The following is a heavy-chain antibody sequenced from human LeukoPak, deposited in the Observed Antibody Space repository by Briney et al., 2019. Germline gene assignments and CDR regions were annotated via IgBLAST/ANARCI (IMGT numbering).Heavy chain of an antibody. V-gene: IGHV4-39*01. J-gene: IGHJ4*02. CDR3: ARQTGSGLFILP. Sequence: SGGSLRLSCAASGFTFSDHYMDWVRQPPGKGLEWIGSIYYSGNTYYNASLKSQVSISIDTSKNRFSLKLTSVTAADTAVYYCARQTGSGLFILPGGQGTLVTVSS. CDR1: GFTFSDHY. CDR2: IYYSGNT. D-gene: IGHD3/OR15-3a*01.